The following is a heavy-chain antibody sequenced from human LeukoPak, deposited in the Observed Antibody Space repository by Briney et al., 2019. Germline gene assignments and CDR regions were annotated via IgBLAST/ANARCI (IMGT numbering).Heavy chain of an antibody. CDR2: INSDGSST. Sequence: PGGSLRLSCAASGFTFSSYWMHWVRQAPGRGLVWVSRINSDGSSTSYADSVKGRFTISRDNAKNTLYLQMNSLRAEDTAVYYCAKVGYYNDSSGYYLDYFDYWGQGTLVTVSS. V-gene: IGHV3-74*01. CDR1: GFTFSSYW. CDR3: AKVGYYNDSSGYYLDYFDY. J-gene: IGHJ4*02. D-gene: IGHD3-22*01.